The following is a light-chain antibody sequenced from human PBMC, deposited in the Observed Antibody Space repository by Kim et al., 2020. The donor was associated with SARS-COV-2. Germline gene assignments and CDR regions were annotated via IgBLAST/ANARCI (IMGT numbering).Light chain of an antibody. J-gene: IGKJ2*01. V-gene: IGKV4-1*01. CDR2: WSS. CDR3: QQYHNLPYT. Sequence: DIVMTQSPDSLAVSLGERATINCKSSQSVKNKLVWYLHKPGQPPKLLIRWSSDRESGVPDRFSGSGSGTDFTLTISSLQAEDVAVYYCQQYHNLPYTFGQGTKVDIK. CDR1: QSVKNK.